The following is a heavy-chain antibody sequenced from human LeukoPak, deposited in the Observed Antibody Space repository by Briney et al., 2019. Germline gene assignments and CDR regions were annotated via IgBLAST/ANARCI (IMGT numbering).Heavy chain of an antibody. CDR1: GFTFSDYY. Sequence: GGSLRLSCAASGFTFSDYYMSWVRQAPGKGLEWVSAISGSGGSTYYADSVKGRFTISRDNSKNTLYLQMNSLRVEDTAVYYCAKDLGSNWYAGYWGQGTLVTVSS. CDR2: ISGSGGST. D-gene: IGHD6-13*01. V-gene: IGHV3-23*01. J-gene: IGHJ4*02. CDR3: AKDLGSNWYAGY.